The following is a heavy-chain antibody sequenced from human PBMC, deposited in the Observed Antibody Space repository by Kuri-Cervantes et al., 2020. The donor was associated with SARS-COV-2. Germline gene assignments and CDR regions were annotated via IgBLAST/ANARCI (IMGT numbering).Heavy chain of an antibody. CDR2: INPKSGAT. CDR3: ASTVAGTGVWYFDL. D-gene: IGHD6-19*01. V-gene: IGHV1-2*02. Sequence: ASVKVSCKTSGYIFTAYYIHWVRQAPGQGLEWMGWINPKSGATSHAQNFQGRVSTTTDTSSSTAYMELSRLRSDDTAVYYCASTVAGTGVWYFDLWGRGTLVTVSS. J-gene: IGHJ2*01. CDR1: GYIFTAYY.